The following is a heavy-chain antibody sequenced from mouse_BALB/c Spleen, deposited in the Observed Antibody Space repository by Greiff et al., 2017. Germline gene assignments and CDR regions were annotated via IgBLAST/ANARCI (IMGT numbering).Heavy chain of an antibody. D-gene: IGHD1-2*01. CDR2: ISSGGSYT. J-gene: IGHJ2*01. Sequence: EVHLVESGGDLVKPGGSLKLSCAASGFTFSSYGMSWVRQTPDKRLEWVATISSGGSYTYYPDSVKGRFTISRDNAKNTLYLQMGSLKSEDTALYYCARLGGYLSYWGQGTTLTVSS. CDR1: GFTFSSYG. CDR3: ARLGGYLSY. V-gene: IGHV5-6*01.